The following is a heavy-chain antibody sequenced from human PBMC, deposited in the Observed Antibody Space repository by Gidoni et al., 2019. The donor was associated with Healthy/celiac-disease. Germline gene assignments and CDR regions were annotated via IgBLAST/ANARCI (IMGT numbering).Heavy chain of an antibody. CDR3: VRPAIPTYYYDSSGYEGGFYFDY. Sequence: EVQLVESGGGLVQPGGSLRLSCSASGFTFSSYAMHWVRQAPGKGLEYVSAISSNGGSTYYADSVKGRFTISRDNSKNTLYLQMSSLRAEDTAVYYCVRPAIPTYYYDSSGYEGGFYFDYWGQGTLVTVSS. D-gene: IGHD3-22*01. CDR2: ISSNGGST. J-gene: IGHJ4*02. V-gene: IGHV3-64D*06. CDR1: GFTFSSYA.